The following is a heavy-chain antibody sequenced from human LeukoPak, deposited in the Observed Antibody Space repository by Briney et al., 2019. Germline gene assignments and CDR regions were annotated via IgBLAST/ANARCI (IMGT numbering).Heavy chain of an antibody. CDR2: ISWNSGRI. D-gene: IGHD5-18*01. V-gene: IGHV3-9*01. Sequence: GGSLRLSCAASGFTFDDYAMHWVRQAPGKGLEWVSGISWNSGRIGYADSVKGRFTISRDNAKNSLYLQMNSLRAEDTALYYCAKDFTAMVRGGDYWGQGTLVTVSS. CDR1: GFTFDDYA. CDR3: AKDFTAMVRGGDY. J-gene: IGHJ4*02.